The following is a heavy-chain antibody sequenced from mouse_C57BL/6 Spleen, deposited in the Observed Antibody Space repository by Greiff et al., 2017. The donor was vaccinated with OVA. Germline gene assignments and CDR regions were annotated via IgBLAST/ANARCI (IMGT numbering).Heavy chain of an antibody. D-gene: IGHD2-4*01. J-gene: IGHJ1*03. CDR2: INPNNGGT. Sequence: VQLQQSGPELVKPGASVKISCKASGYTFTDYYMNWVKQSHGKSLEWIGDINPNNGGTSYNQKFKGKATLTVDTSSSTAYMELRSLTSEDSAVYYCARYYDYSYWYFDVWGTGTTVTVSS. CDR3: ARYYDYSYWYFDV. CDR1: GYTFTDYY. V-gene: IGHV1-26*01.